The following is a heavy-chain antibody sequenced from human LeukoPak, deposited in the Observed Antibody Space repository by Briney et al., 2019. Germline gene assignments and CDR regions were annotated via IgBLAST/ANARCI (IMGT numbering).Heavy chain of an antibody. CDR2: INHSGST. D-gene: IGHD6-19*01. V-gene: IGHV4-34*01. CDR3: ARGRYSSGWSRIPLFDY. J-gene: IGHJ4*02. CDR1: GGSFSGYY. Sequence: PSETLSLTCAVYGGSFSGYYWSWIRQPPGKGLEWIGEINHSGSTNYNPSLKSRVTISVDTSKNQFSLKLSSVTAADTAVYYCARGRYSSGWSRIPLFDYWGQGTLVTVSS.